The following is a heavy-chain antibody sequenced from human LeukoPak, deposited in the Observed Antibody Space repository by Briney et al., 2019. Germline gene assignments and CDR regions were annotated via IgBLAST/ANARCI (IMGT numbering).Heavy chain of an antibody. J-gene: IGHJ4*02. V-gene: IGHV1-2*02. D-gene: IGHD6-19*01. CDR3: ARDFGSSGWDPTSFMDY. CDR1: GYTFTGHH. Sequence: ASVKVSCKASGYTFTGHHIHWVRQAPGQGLEWMGWINPNSGGANSAQKFLGRVSMTRDTSISTVHMDLASLTSDDTAVYYCARDFGSSGWDPTSFMDYWGRGTLVTVSS. CDR2: INPNSGGA.